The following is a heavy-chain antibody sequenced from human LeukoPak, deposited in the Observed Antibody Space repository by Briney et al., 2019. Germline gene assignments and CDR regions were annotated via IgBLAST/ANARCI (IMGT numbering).Heavy chain of an antibody. CDR1: GFTYDDYA. V-gene: IGHV3-74*01. D-gene: IGHD5-12*01. Sequence: GGSLRLSCAASGFTYDDYAMHWVRQAPGKGLVWVSRINSDGSSTSYADSVKGRFTISRDNAKNTLYLQMNSLRAEDTAVYYCARPNYSGYDLAHFDYWGQGTLVTVSS. CDR3: ARPNYSGYDLAHFDY. CDR2: INSDGSST. J-gene: IGHJ4*02.